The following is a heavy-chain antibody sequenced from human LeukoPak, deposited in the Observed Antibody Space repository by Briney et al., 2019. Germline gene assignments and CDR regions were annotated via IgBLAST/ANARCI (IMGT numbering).Heavy chain of an antibody. J-gene: IGHJ4*02. CDR1: GFPVSNNY. CDR3: ARGRGYGAYDWNDY. D-gene: IGHD5-12*01. V-gene: IGHV3-53*01. CDR2: IHGGGAT. Sequence: PGGSLRLSCAASGFPVSNNYMSWVRHAPGKGLGWVSVIHGGGATYYADSVKGRFTISRDNSKNTLYLQMNTLRAEDTAVYYCARGRGYGAYDWNDYWGQGTLVTVSS.